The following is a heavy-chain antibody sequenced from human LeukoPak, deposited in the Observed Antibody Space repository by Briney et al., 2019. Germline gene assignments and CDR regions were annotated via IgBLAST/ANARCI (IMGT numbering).Heavy chain of an antibody. CDR3: ARGSDTAMATQLDY. Sequence: SVTVSCTASGGTFSSYAISWVRQAPGQGLEWMGGIIPIFGTANYAQKFQGRVTITADESTGTAYMELSSLRSEDTAVYYCARGSDTAMATQLDYWGQGTLVTVSS. CDR1: GGTFSSYA. V-gene: IGHV1-69*13. D-gene: IGHD5-18*01. CDR2: IIPIFGTA. J-gene: IGHJ4*02.